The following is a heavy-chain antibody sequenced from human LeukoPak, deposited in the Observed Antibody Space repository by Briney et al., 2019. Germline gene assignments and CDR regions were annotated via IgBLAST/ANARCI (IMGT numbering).Heavy chain of an antibody. V-gene: IGHV1-2*02. D-gene: IGHD2-2*02. CDR1: GYTFTGYY. Sequence: ASVKVSRKASGYTFTGYYMHWVRQAPGQGLEWMGWINPNSGGTNYAQKFQGRVTMTRDTSISTAYMELSRLRSDDTAVYYCAVSPYCSSTSCYTTDAFDIWGQGTMVTVSS. J-gene: IGHJ3*02. CDR3: AVSPYCSSTSCYTTDAFDI. CDR2: INPNSGGT.